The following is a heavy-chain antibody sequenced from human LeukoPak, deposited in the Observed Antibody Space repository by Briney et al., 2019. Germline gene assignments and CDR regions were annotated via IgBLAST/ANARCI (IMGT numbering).Heavy chain of an antibody. V-gene: IGHV3-21*06. Sequence: GGSLRLSCAASGFTFSIYSMNWVRQAPGKGLEWVSSISSSSSFISYADSVQGRFTISRDNAKNSLYLQMNSLRAEDTAVYYCAKNRESSSSYFDCWGQGTLVTVSS. J-gene: IGHJ4*02. CDR2: ISSSSSFI. D-gene: IGHD6-6*01. CDR3: AKNRESSSSYFDC. CDR1: GFTFSIYS.